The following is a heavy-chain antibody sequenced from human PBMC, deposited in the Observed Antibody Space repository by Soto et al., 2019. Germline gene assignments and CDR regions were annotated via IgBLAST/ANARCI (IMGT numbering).Heavy chain of an antibody. CDR3: ARAGRSSSKTVFDY. D-gene: IGHD6-6*01. CDR2: ISYSGSP. Sequence: SETLSLTCTVSGGSISGYYWSWIRQSPGKGLEWIGYISYSGSPNYNPSLKSRVTISVDTSQNQFSLKLSTVTAADTAVYYCARAGRSSSKTVFDYWGQGTLVTVSS. CDR1: GGSISGYY. J-gene: IGHJ4*02. V-gene: IGHV4-59*01.